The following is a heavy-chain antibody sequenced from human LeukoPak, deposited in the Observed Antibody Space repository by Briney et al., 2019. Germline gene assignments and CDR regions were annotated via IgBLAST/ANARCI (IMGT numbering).Heavy chain of an antibody. CDR3: ARELLWFGDPAGAFDI. CDR2: IYYSGST. Sequence: PSETLSLTCTVSGGSISSYYWSWIRQPPGEGLEWIGYIYYSGSTNYNPSLKSRVTISVDTSENQFSLKLSSVTAADTAVYYCARELLWFGDPAGAFDIWGQGTMVTVSS. J-gene: IGHJ3*02. D-gene: IGHD3-10*01. CDR1: GGSISSYY. V-gene: IGHV4-59*01.